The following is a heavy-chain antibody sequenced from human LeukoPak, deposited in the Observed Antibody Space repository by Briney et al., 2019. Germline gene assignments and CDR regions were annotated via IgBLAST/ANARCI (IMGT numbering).Heavy chain of an antibody. CDR3: ARGSYDILTGYYYFDY. V-gene: IGHV4-61*02. D-gene: IGHD3-9*01. J-gene: IGHJ4*02. CDR2: IYTSGST. CDR1: GGSISSGSYY. Sequence: SETLSLTCTVSGGSISSGSYYWSWIRQPAGKGLEWIGRIYTSGSTNYNPSLKSRVTISVDTSKNQFSLKLSSVPAADTAVYYCARGSYDILTGYYYFDYWGQGTLVTVSS.